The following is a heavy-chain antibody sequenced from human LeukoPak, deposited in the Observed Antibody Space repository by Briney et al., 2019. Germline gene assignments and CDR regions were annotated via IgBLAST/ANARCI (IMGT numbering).Heavy chain of an antibody. CDR1: GGSISSSSYY. J-gene: IGHJ4*02. Sequence: PSETLSLTCTVSGGSISSSSYYWGWIRQPPGKGLEWIGSIYYSGSTYYNPSLKSRVTISVDTSKNQFSLKLSSVTAADTAVYYCARSIAAAGSYYFDYWGQGTLVTVSS. V-gene: IGHV4-39*07. CDR2: IYYSGST. CDR3: ARSIAAAGSYYFDY. D-gene: IGHD6-13*01.